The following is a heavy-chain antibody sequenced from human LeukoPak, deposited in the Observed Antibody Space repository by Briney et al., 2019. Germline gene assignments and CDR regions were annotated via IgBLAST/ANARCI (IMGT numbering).Heavy chain of an antibody. CDR2: ISSSSSTI. V-gene: IGHV3-48*01. Sequence: GGSQRLSCAASGFTFSSYSMNWVRQAPGKGLEWVSYISSSSSTIYYADSVKGRFTISRDNSKNTLYLQMNSLRAEDTAVYYCAKPPRAGFGVVWYYYYMDVWGKGTTVTVSS. J-gene: IGHJ6*03. D-gene: IGHD3-3*01. CDR3: AKPPRAGFGVVWYYYYMDV. CDR1: GFTFSSYS.